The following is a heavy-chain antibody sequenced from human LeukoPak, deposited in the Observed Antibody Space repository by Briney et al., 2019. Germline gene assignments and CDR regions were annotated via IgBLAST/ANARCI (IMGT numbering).Heavy chain of an antibody. D-gene: IGHD2-15*01. CDR3: ATLSYCSGGSCYGWFDP. J-gene: IGHJ5*02. Sequence: SVKVSCKASGGTFSSYAISWVRQAPGQGLEWMGRIIPILGIANYAQKFQGRVTITADKSTSTAYMELSSLRSEDTAVYYCATLSYCSGGSCYGWFDPRGQGTLVTVSS. CDR2: IIPILGIA. V-gene: IGHV1-69*04. CDR1: GGTFSSYA.